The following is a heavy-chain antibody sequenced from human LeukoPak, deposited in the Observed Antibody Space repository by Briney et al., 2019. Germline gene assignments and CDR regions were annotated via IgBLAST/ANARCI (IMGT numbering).Heavy chain of an antibody. CDR2: FDPEDGET. Sequence: ASVKLSRKVSGYTLTELSMHWVRQAPGKGLEWRGGFDPEDGETIYAQKSQGGVTMTEDTSTDTAYMELSSLRSEDTAVYYCATAPYSSGWYFDYWGQGTLVTVSS. J-gene: IGHJ4*02. V-gene: IGHV1-24*01. CDR1: GYTLTELS. CDR3: ATAPYSSGWYFDY. D-gene: IGHD6-19*01.